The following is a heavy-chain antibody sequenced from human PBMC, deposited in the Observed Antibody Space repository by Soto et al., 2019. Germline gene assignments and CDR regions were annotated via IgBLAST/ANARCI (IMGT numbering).Heavy chain of an antibody. CDR1: GYTFTNYW. J-gene: IGHJ6*02. CDR3: AASIFYYGMDV. V-gene: IGHV5-51*01. Sequence: RGESLKISCKGSGYTFTNYWIGWVRQMPGKGLEWMGIIYPGDSDTKYNPSFQGQVTISADESITTTYLRWTSLKASDTAIYYCAASIFYYGMDVWGQGTTVTVPS. CDR2: IYPGDSDT.